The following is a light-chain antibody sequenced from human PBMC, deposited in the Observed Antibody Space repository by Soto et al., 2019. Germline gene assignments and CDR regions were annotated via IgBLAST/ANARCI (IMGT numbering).Light chain of an antibody. CDR3: QQYGRSLT. CDR2: GAS. CDR1: QSVSSSY. V-gene: IGKV3-20*01. Sequence: EIVLTQSPGTLSLSPGERATLSCRASQSVSSSYLAWYQQKPGQAPRLLIYGASSMATGIPDRFSGSGSGTDFTLTISRLEPEDFAVYYCQQYGRSLTFGGGTKVEIK. J-gene: IGKJ4*01.